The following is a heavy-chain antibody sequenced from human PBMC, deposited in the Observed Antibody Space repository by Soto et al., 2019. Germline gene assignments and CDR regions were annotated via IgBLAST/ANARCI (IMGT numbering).Heavy chain of an antibody. CDR2: ISGTGDSS. V-gene: IGHV3-23*01. CDR1: GFTFGSYA. CDR3: AKDNGNYGSGSFSH. Sequence: GGSLRLSCAASGFTFGSYAMSWVRQAPGKGLEWVSLISGTGDSSEYANSVKGRFTISRDYSKTTVFLQMNSLRAEDTAVYFCAKDNGNYGSGSFSHWGQGTLVTVSS. D-gene: IGHD3-10*01. J-gene: IGHJ4*02.